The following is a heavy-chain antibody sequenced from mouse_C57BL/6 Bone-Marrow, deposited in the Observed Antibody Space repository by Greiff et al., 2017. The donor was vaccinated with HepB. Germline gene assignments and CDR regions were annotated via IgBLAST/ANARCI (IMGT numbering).Heavy chain of an antibody. Sequence: EVNVVESGGDLVKPGGSLKLSCAASGFTFSSYGMSWVRQTPDKRLEWVATISSGGSYTYYPDSVKGRFTISRDNAKNTLYLQMSSLKSEDTAMYYCARHSQLGFAYWGQGTLVTVSA. V-gene: IGHV5-6*01. CDR1: GFTFSSYG. J-gene: IGHJ3*01. CDR3: ARHSQLGFAY. CDR2: ISSGGSYT. D-gene: IGHD4-1*02.